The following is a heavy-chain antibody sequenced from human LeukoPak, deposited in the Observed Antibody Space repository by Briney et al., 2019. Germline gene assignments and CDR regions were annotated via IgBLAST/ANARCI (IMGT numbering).Heavy chain of an antibody. J-gene: IGHJ4*02. V-gene: IGHV3-23*01. CDR1: GITLSNYG. CDR3: AKRGVVIRVILVGFHKEAYYFDS. D-gene: IGHD3-22*01. CDR2: ISDSGGRT. Sequence: GGSLRLSCAVSGITLSNYGMSWVRQAPGKGLEWVAGISDSGGRTNYADSVKGRFTISRDNPKNTLCLQMNSLRTEDTAVYFCAKRGVVIRVILVGFHKEAYYFDSWGQGALVTVSS.